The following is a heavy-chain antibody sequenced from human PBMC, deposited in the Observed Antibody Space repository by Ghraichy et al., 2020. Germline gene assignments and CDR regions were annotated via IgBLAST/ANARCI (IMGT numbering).Heavy chain of an antibody. D-gene: IGHD1-26*01. V-gene: IGHV3-23*01. CDR3: ANGNSGSYYGAFDI. CDR1: GFTFSSYA. Sequence: GGSLRLSCAASGFTFSSYAMSWVRQAPGKGLEWVSGISVSGVGTYYADSVKGRFTISGDNSQNTVYLQMNSLRAEDTALYYCANGNSGSYYGAFDIWGHGTLVTVSS. CDR2: ISVSGVGT. J-gene: IGHJ3*02.